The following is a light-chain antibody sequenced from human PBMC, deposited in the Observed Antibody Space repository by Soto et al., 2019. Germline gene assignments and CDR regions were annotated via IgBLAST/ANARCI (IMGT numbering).Light chain of an antibody. J-gene: IGKJ1*01. V-gene: IGKV3-15*01. CDR1: QSLGNS. CDR2: GAS. CDR3: LQYNKWPRT. Sequence: EIVITQSPATLTLSPGESAPLSCRANQSLGNSIAWYQQKPGQAPRLLIYGASTGATGLPARFSGSGSGTEFTLSISSLQSEELAVYYCLQYNKWPRTVGQGTKGDIK.